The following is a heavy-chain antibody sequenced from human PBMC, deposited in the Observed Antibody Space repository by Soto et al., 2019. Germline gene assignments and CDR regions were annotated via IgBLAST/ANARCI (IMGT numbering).Heavy chain of an antibody. CDR1: GGSISSGGYY. Sequence: SETLSLTCTVSGGSISSGGYYWSWIRQHPGKGLEWIGYIYYSGSTYYNPSLKSRVTISVDTSKNQFSLKLSPVTAADTAVYYCARTCGYSYGFVFCYWGEGTLVTVSS. CDR2: IYYSGST. CDR3: ARTCGYSYGFVFCY. V-gene: IGHV4-31*03. J-gene: IGHJ4*02. D-gene: IGHD5-18*01.